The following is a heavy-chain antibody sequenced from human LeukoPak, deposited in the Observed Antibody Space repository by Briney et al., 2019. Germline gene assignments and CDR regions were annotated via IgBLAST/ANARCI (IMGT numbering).Heavy chain of an antibody. CDR1: GGSISSHY. CDR3: ARDTYSYDTSGDAFDI. J-gene: IGHJ3*02. CDR2: ISYSGST. V-gene: IGHV4-59*11. Sequence: SQTLSLTCTVSGGSISSHYWSWIRQPPGKGLEWIGCISYSGSTNYNPSLKSRVTISVDTPKKQFSLKLSSVTAADTAVYYCARDTYSYDTSGDAFDIWGQGTMVTVSS. D-gene: IGHD3-22*01.